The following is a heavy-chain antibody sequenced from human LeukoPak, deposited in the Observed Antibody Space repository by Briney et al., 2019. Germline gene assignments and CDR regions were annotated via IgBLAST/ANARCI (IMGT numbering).Heavy chain of an antibody. V-gene: IGHV4-31*03. D-gene: IGHD7-27*01. CDR3: ARGTGSLSGGMGV. Sequence: SETLSLTCTVSGASMSSGGCYWTWIHQHPGKGLEWIGSVYSSGTTYYNPSLKSRVAISVDTSENQFSLKVSSVTAADTAEYYCARGTGSLSGGMGVWGKGTTVTDSS. CDR1: GASMSSGGCY. CDR2: VYSSGTT. J-gene: IGHJ6*03.